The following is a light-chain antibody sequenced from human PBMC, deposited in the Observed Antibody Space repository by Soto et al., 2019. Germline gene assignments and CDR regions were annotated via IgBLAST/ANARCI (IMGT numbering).Light chain of an antibody. V-gene: IGLV2-23*01. CDR2: EGT. CDR1: SSDVGIYNL. CDR3: CSYTSNTVV. Sequence: QSALTQPASVSGSPGQSITVSCTGISSDVGIYNLVSWYQHHPGKAPKLVIYEGTKRPSGVSSRFSGSKSGNTASLTISGLQAEDEGDYYCCSYTSNTVVFGGGTKLTVL. J-gene: IGLJ2*01.